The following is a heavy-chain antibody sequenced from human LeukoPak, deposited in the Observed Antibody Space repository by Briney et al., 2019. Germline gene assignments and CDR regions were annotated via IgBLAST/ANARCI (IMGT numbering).Heavy chain of an antibody. CDR3: ARRRGGYDTPRRVYYYYYMDV. V-gene: IGHV4-39*07. Sequence: PSETLSLTCTVSSGSISTSNYYWGWVRQPPGKALEWIGNIFYSGSTYYSPSLKSRVTISLDTSRNQFSLKLNSVTAADTAVYYCARRRGGYDTPRRVYYYYYMDVWGKGTTVTISS. J-gene: IGHJ6*03. CDR2: IFYSGST. D-gene: IGHD5-12*01. CDR1: SGSISTSNYY.